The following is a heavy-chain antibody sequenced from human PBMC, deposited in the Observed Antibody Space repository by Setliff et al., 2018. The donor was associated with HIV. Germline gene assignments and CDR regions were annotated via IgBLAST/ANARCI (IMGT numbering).Heavy chain of an antibody. Sequence: ASVKVSCKASGYTFTGHYLHWVRQAPGQGLEWLGWVNPNSGDAIYAQNFQGRVTMTRDTSINAAYMELRGLRSDDTAVYYCARNFGLSPSGKSYYYYGMDIWGQGTTVTVSS. CDR1: GYTFTGHY. CDR2: VNPNSGDA. V-gene: IGHV1-2*02. J-gene: IGHJ6*02. CDR3: ARNFGLSPSGKSYYYYGMDI. D-gene: IGHD3-10*01.